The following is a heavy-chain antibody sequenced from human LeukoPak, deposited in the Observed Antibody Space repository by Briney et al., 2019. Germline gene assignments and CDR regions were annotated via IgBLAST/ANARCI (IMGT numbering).Heavy chain of an antibody. CDR3: ARQPQDIVVVPAASLQNPNWFDP. Sequence: PGGSLRLSCAASGFTFSSYAMHWVRQAPGKGLEWVTVVSYDGINKYYADSVKGRFTISRDNSKNTLYLQMNRLRAEDTAMYFCARQPQDIVVVPAASLQNPNWFDPWGQGTLVTVSS. D-gene: IGHD2-2*01. J-gene: IGHJ5*02. CDR2: VSYDGINK. V-gene: IGHV3-30*04. CDR1: GFTFSSYA.